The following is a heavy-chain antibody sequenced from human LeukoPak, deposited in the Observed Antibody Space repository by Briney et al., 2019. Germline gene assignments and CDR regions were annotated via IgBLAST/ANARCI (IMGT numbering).Heavy chain of an antibody. J-gene: IGHJ4*02. D-gene: IGHD3-22*01. CDR2: ISYDGSNK. V-gene: IGHV3-30*04. CDR3: ARDRSGYELSGLDY. Sequence: GGSLRLSCASSGFTFSNYAMHWVRQAPGKGLEWVAVISYDGSNKYYADSVKGRFTISRDNSKNTLFLQVNSLRAEDTAVYYCARDRSGYELSGLDYWGQGTLVTVSS. CDR1: GFTFSNYA.